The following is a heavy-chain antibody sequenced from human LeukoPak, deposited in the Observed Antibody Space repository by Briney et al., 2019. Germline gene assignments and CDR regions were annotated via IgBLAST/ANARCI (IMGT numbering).Heavy chain of an antibody. Sequence: GGSLRLSSAASGFNFSDYYMSWIRQAPGKGLEWVSYISSSGFSTYYAGSVKGRFTISRDNARNSLYLQMNSLAPEDTALYYCARGERRFDYWGQGTLVSVSS. D-gene: IGHD1-26*01. CDR3: ARGERRFDY. CDR1: GFNFSDYY. CDR2: ISSSGFST. J-gene: IGHJ4*02. V-gene: IGHV3-11*01.